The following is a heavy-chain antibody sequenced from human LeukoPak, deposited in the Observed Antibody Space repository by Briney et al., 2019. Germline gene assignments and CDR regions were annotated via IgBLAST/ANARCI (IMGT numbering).Heavy chain of an antibody. D-gene: IGHD4-4*01. CDR1: GGSISSYY. Sequence: SETLSLTCTVSGGSISSYYWSWIRQPPGKGLEWIGYIYYSGSTNYNPSLKSRVTISVDTSKNQFSLKLSPVTAADTAVYYCAREGHYSDYYYGMDVWGQGTTVTVSS. J-gene: IGHJ6*02. V-gene: IGHV4-59*01. CDR3: AREGHYSDYYYGMDV. CDR2: IYYSGST.